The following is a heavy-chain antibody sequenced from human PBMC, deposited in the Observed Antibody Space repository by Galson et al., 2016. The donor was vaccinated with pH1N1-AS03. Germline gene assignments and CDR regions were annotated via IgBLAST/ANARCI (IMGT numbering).Heavy chain of an antibody. J-gene: IGHJ4*01. D-gene: IGHD4-23*01. CDR1: GYSNNRAYY. V-gene: IGHV4-38-2*02. CDR2: LSHIGIT. CDR3: VRDRRPDNGGNSFDF. Sequence: LSLTCAVSGYSNNRAYYWGWIRQPPGKGLEWLGSLSHIGITYYNPSLKTPVTISLDTSKNQVSLTLRSVTATDTAIYYCVRDRRPDNGGNSFDFWGHGILVTVSS.